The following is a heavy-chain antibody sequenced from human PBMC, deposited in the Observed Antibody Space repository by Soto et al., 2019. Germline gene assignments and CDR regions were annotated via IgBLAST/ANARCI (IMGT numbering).Heavy chain of an antibody. Sequence: GGSLRLSCAASGFSISIYTMNWVRHAPGKGLEWVSSISSSSSYIYYADSVKGRFTVSRDNAENSLYLQTNSLRAEDTAVYYCARDQAKSMVVVTAIDYWGQGTLVTVSS. D-gene: IGHD2-21*02. CDR2: ISSSSSYI. V-gene: IGHV3-21*06. J-gene: IGHJ4*02. CDR1: GFSISIYT. CDR3: ARDQAKSMVVVTAIDY.